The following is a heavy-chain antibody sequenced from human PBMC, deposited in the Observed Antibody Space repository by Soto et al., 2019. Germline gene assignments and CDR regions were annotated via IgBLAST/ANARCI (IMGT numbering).Heavy chain of an antibody. CDR2: TYYRSKWYK. J-gene: IGHJ4*02. D-gene: IGHD6-19*01. CDR1: GDSVSSNTAA. V-gene: IGHV6-1*01. CDR3: ARGREQWPIFDY. Sequence: QPLSLPCAISGDSVSSNTAACNLIRHSPSRGLGWLGRTYYRSKWYKDYAVSVKSRITINPDTSTNQSSLQLTSVTPEDTAVYYCARGREQWPIFDYWGQGTLVTVSS.